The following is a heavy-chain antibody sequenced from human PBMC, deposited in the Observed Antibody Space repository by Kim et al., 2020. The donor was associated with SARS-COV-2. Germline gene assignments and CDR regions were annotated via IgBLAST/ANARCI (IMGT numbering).Heavy chain of an antibody. CDR3: ARGAVAGMYYFDY. V-gene: IGHV1-3*01. Sequence: KVQGRVTITRDTSASTAYMELSSLRSEDTAVYYCARGAVAGMYYFDYWGQGTLVTISS. J-gene: IGHJ4*02. D-gene: IGHD6-19*01.